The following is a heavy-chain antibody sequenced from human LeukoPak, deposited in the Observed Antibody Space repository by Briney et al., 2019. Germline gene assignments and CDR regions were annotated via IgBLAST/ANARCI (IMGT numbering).Heavy chain of an antibody. CDR3: ARWGRGYETPDDY. J-gene: IGHJ4*02. V-gene: IGHV1-2*02. Sequence: ASVKVSCKASGYTFTEYYMHWVRQAPGQGLEWMGWINPHSGGTNYAQKFQGRVTMTRDTSISTAYMELSRLRSDDTAVYYCARWGRGYETPDDYWGQGTLVTVSS. CDR1: GYTFTEYY. CDR2: INPHSGGT. D-gene: IGHD2-15*01.